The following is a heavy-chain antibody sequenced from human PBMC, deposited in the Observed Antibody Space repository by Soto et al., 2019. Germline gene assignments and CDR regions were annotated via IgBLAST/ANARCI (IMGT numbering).Heavy chain of an antibody. CDR3: VRDFGEVGSTAVFDI. Sequence: LRLSCAASRFTFNIYWMHWVRQAPGKGLVWVSRINSDGSNTTYADSVKGRFTISRDNAKNTLYLQMNSLRAEDTGVYYCVRDFGEVGSTAVFDIWGLGTMVTV. CDR2: INSDGSNT. J-gene: IGHJ3*02. CDR1: RFTFNIYW. D-gene: IGHD3-10*01. V-gene: IGHV3-74*01.